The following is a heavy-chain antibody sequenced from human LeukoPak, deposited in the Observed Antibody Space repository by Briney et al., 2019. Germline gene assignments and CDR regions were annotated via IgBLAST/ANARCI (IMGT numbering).Heavy chain of an antibody. Sequence: GESLKISCKGSGYRFTTYWIGWVRQMPGKDLEWMGIFSPGDSDSRYSPSFQGQVTISADKSISTVYLQWSSLKASDTAMYYCARLASAWNFDYWGQGTLVTVSS. J-gene: IGHJ4*02. CDR1: GYRFTTYW. CDR3: ARLASAWNFDY. V-gene: IGHV5-51*01. D-gene: IGHD6-19*01. CDR2: FSPGDSDS.